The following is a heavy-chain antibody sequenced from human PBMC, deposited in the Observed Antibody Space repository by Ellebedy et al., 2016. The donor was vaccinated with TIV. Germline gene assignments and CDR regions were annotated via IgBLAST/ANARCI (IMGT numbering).Heavy chain of an antibody. J-gene: IGHJ4*02. CDR3: ATRGSHTAFDDFDN. CDR2: INPDSGVT. CDR1: GYTFTAYY. V-gene: IGHV1-2*02. D-gene: IGHD5-18*01. Sequence: ASVKVSCKTSGYTFTAYYIHWVRQAPGQGLEWMGWINPDSGVTDYERKFQGRVTMTRDTSTSTAYMELSSLRSDDTAVYYCATRGSHTAFDDFDNWGQGILVTVSS.